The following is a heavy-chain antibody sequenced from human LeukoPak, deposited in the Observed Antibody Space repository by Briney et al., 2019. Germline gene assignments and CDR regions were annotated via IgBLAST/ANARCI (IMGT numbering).Heavy chain of an antibody. J-gene: IGHJ3*02. Sequence: GASVKVSCKASGYTFTDYYMHWVRQARGQGLEWMGWINPNSGDTNYAQKFQGRVTMTRDTSISTAYMELSRLISDDTAVYYCASPRIRNVFDIWGQGTMVTVSS. D-gene: IGHD1-1*01. CDR1: GYTFTDYY. V-gene: IGHV1-2*02. CDR2: INPNSGDT. CDR3: ASPRIRNVFDI.